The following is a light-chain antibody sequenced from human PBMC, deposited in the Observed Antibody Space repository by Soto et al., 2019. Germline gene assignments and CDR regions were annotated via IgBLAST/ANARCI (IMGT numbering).Light chain of an antibody. CDR3: QKYNSAPLT. V-gene: IGKV1-27*01. CDR2: AAS. J-gene: IGKJ4*01. Sequence: SHSTQSPSHLSASVRERVTITCRPSLTISNYLALYQQKPGKIPNLLIYAASTLQAGVPSRFSGSGSGTDFTLTISSLQPEDVAAYYCQKYNSAPLTFGGGTK. CDR1: LTISNY.